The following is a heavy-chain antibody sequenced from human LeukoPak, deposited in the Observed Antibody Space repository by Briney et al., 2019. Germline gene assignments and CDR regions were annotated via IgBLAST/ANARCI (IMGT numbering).Heavy chain of an antibody. J-gene: IGHJ4*02. Sequence: GGSLRLSCAASGFTFDDYGMHWVRQAPGKGLEWVSYISSSGSTIYYADSVKGRFTISRDNAKNSLYLQMNSLRAEDTAVYYCARDLYYYGSGSYWGQGTLVTVSS. CDR1: GFTFDDYG. V-gene: IGHV3-48*03. CDR2: ISSSGSTI. D-gene: IGHD3-10*01. CDR3: ARDLYYYGSGSY.